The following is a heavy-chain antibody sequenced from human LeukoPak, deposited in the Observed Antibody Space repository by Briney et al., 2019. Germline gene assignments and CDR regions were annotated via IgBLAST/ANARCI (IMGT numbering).Heavy chain of an antibody. D-gene: IGHD3-16*01. V-gene: IGHV3-23*01. CDR2: ISASGDST. J-gene: IGHJ4*02. Sequence: GSLRLSCAASGFSFKNYAMGWVRQVPGKGLEWVSIISASGDSTYYEDSVKGRFTISRDNSKNTLYLQMNSLRAEDTAVYYCASGGPAHYVWGSYVDYWGQGTLVTVSS. CDR1: GFSFKNYA. CDR3: ASGGPAHYVWGSYVDY.